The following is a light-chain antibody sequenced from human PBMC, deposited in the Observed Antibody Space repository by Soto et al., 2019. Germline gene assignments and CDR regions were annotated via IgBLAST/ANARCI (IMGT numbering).Light chain of an antibody. CDR3: QQYNSYQWT. J-gene: IGKJ1*01. CDR1: QDISNY. Sequence: IQLTQSPSSLSASVGDSVTITCRASQDISNYLAWFQQKPGKPPKLLIYAASTLESGVPSRFSGGRSGTEFTLTISSLQPDDFATYYCQQYNSYQWTFGQGTKVDIK. V-gene: IGKV1-27*01. CDR2: AAS.